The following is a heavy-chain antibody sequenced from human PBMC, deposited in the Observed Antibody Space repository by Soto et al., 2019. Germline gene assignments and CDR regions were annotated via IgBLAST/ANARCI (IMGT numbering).Heavy chain of an antibody. CDR2: ISATGGST. Sequence: GGSIRICPAASRFPFSTKGMTWVRQAPGKGVESVSAISATGGSTYYAGWVKGRFTIGGGEANNTLDVRRNGGGAEDRAVWYCACYESWSGYYFDYWGQGALVTVSS. D-gene: IGHD3-3*01. CDR3: ACYESWSGYYFDY. J-gene: IGHJ4*02. CDR1: RFPFSTKG. V-gene: IGHV3-23*01.